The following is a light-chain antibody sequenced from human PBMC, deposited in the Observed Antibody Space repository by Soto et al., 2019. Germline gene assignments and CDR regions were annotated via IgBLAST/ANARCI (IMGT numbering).Light chain of an antibody. CDR2: DVS. Sequence: QSALTQPRSVSGSPGQSVTISCTGTSSDVGGYNYVSWYQQHPGKAPKLMIYDVSKRPSGVPDRFSGSKSGTSASLAITGLQAEDEADYFCQSFDTSLIGLIFGGGTKLTVL. CDR3: QSFDTSLIGLI. J-gene: IGLJ2*01. V-gene: IGLV2-11*01. CDR1: SSDVGGYNY.